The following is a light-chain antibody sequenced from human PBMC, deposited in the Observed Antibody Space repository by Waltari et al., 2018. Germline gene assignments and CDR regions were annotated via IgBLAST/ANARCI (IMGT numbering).Light chain of an antibody. V-gene: IGLV3-21*02. CDR1: NVGSKS. Sequence: SYVVAQPSSVSAAPGQTARITCGGNNVGSKSVHWYQQKPGQAPVLVVYDDSDRPSGIPERFSGSNSGNTATLTISGVEAWDEADYYCQVWDDSTHHVVFGGGTKLTVL. CDR2: DDS. CDR3: QVWDDSTHHVV. J-gene: IGLJ2*01.